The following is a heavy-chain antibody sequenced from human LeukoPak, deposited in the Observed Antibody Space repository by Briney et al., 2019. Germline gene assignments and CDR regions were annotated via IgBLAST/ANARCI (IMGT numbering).Heavy chain of an antibody. J-gene: IGHJ3*02. CDR2: ISSSGSTI. CDR3: ARVSLLGMGAFDI. D-gene: IGHD7-27*01. CDR1: GFTFSDYD. V-gene: IGHV3-11*01. Sequence: GGSLRLSCAASGFTFSDYDMSWIRQAPGKGLEWLSYISSSGSTIYYADSVKGRFTISMDNAKNSLYLQLNSLRAEDTAVYYCARVSLLGMGAFDIWGQGTMVTVSS.